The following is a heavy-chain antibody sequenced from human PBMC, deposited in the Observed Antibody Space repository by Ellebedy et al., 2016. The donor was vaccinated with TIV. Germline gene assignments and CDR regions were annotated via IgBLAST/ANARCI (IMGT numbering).Heavy chain of an antibody. Sequence: GESLKISCAASGFIFRDYAMNWVRQAPGKVLGWVSGISTSGGSTYYAGSVKGRFTISRDNSKNTLYLQMNSPRAEDTAVYFCAAAGTPFNYWGQGTLVTVSS. CDR1: GFIFRDYA. V-gene: IGHV3-23*01. J-gene: IGHJ4*02. CDR2: ISTSGGST. CDR3: AAAGTPFNY. D-gene: IGHD6-13*01.